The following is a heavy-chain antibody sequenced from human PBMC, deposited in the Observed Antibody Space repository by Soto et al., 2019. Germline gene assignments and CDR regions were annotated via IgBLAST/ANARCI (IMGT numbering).Heavy chain of an antibody. J-gene: IGHJ6*02. CDR3: AKEGIAVAGRRYYYYYGMDV. Sequence: GGSLRLSCAASGCTFDDYAMHWVRQAPGKGLEWVSGISWNSGSLGYADSVKGRFTISRDNAKNSLYLQMNSLRAEDTALYYCAKEGIAVAGRRYYYYYGMDVWGQGTTVTVSS. D-gene: IGHD6-19*01. CDR1: GCTFDDYA. V-gene: IGHV3-9*01. CDR2: ISWNSGSL.